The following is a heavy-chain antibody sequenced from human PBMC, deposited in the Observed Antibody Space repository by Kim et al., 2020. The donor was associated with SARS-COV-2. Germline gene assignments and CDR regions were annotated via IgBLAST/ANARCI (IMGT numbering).Heavy chain of an antibody. V-gene: IGHV3-74*01. CDR3: AKDYRGVATSDY. D-gene: IGHD5-12*01. Sequence: YADSVKGRFTISRDNDKNTLYLERNSRRAEDTAVYYCAKDYRGVATSDYWGQGTLVTVS. J-gene: IGHJ4*02.